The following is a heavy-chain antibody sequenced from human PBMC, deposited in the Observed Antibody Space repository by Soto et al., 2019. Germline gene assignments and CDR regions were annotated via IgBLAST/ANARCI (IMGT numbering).Heavy chain of an antibody. CDR2: INADNGNT. V-gene: IGHV1-3*01. Sequence: ASVKVSCKASGYTFTSYAMHWVRQAPGQRLEWMGWINADNGNTKYSQKLQGRVTMTTDTSTSTAYMELRSLRSDDTAVYYCARDPGMVYALSYYYYYGMDVWGQGTTVTVSS. CDR3: ARDPGMVYALSYYYYYGMDV. CDR1: GYTFTSYA. J-gene: IGHJ6*02. D-gene: IGHD2-8*01.